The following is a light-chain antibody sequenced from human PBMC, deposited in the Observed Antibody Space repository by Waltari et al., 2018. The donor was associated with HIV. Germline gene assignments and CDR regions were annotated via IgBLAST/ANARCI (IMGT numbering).Light chain of an antibody. J-gene: IGKJ4*01. CDR2: DAS. V-gene: IGKV1-33*01. CDR3: QQYHNLPLT. Sequence: DFHTSQSPSSLSASAEDRVSVTRQASTDINNYLNWYQQKAGKAPKLLIYDASNLKTGDPSRVSGSGSGTDFTFTISSLQPEDFATYYWQQYHNLPLTHGGGTKVEIK. CDR1: TDINNY.